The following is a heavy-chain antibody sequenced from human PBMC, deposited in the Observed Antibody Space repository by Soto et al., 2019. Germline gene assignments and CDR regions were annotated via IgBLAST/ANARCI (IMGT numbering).Heavy chain of an antibody. Sequence: SVKVSCKASGFSFTAYFMHWVRQAPGQGVEWVGGIIPTLGTIHVAQRFQGRVTFTADKSTNTAYMELNSLTSEDTALYYCARGTEWEQPSNQYYFDYWGQGTLVTVSS. V-gene: IGHV1-69*10. J-gene: IGHJ4*02. CDR2: IIPTLGTI. D-gene: IGHD1-26*01. CDR3: ARGTEWEQPSNQYYFDY. CDR1: GFSFTAYF.